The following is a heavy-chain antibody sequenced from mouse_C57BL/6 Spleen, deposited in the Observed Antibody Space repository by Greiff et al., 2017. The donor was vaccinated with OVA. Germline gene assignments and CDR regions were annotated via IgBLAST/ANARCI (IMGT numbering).Heavy chain of an antibody. CDR3: ARGATVVADLYYFDY. CDR1: GYTFTSYD. J-gene: IGHJ2*01. CDR2: IYPRDGST. D-gene: IGHD1-1*01. V-gene: IGHV1-85*01. Sequence: VQLQQSRPELVKPGASVKLSCKASGYTFTSYDINWVKQRPGQGLEWIGWIYPRDGSTKYNEKFKGKATLTVDTSSSTAYMELHSLTSEDSAVYFCARGATVVADLYYFDYWGKGTTLTVSS.